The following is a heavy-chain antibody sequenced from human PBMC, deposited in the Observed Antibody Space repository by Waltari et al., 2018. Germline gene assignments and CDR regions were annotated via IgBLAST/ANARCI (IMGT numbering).Heavy chain of an antibody. Sequence: QLQLQESGPGLVKPSETLSLTCTVSGGSISSSSYYWGWVRQPPGKGLEWIGSIYYSGGTYYNPSLKSLVTISVYTSKNQFSLKLSSVTAADTAVYYCARPGTRGWARGPLRPDAFDIWGQGTMVTVSS. J-gene: IGHJ3*02. CDR1: GGSISSSSYY. V-gene: IGHV4-39*01. CDR2: IYYSGGT. D-gene: IGHD6-19*01. CDR3: ARPGTRGWARGPLRPDAFDI.